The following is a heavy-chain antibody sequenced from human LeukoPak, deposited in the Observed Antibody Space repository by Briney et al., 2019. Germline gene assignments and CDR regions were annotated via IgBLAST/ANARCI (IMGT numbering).Heavy chain of an antibody. Sequence: SVKVSCKASGGTFSSYAISWVRQAPGQGLEWMGGIIPIFGTANYAQKFQGRVTITADESTSTAYMELSSLRSEDTAVYYCARGPPEWLSYNWFDPWGQGTLVTASS. D-gene: IGHD3-3*01. CDR1: GGTFSSYA. J-gene: IGHJ5*02. CDR2: IIPIFGTA. V-gene: IGHV1-69*13. CDR3: ARGPPEWLSYNWFDP.